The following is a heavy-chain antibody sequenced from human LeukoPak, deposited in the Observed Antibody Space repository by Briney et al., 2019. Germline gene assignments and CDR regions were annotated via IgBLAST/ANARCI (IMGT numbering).Heavy chain of an antibody. V-gene: IGHV7-4-1*02. CDR1: GYTFTSYA. Sequence: ASVKVSCKASGYTFTSYAMNWVRQAPGQGLEWLGWINTNTGNPTYAQGFTGRFVFSLDTSVSTAYLQISGLKADDTAVYYCARAYQPLGGLSLPDYWGQGTLVSVSS. J-gene: IGHJ4*02. CDR3: ARAYQPLGGLSLPDY. CDR2: INTNTGNP. D-gene: IGHD3-16*02.